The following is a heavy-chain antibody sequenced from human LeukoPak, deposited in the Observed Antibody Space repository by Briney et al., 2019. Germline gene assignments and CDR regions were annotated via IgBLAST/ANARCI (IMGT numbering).Heavy chain of an antibody. V-gene: IGHV3-53*01. J-gene: IGHJ4*02. CDR3: ARDTSSWHRADY. D-gene: IGHD6-13*01. CDR1: GFTFSSDY. CDR2: IYSDGST. Sequence: GGSLRLSCAASGFTFSSDYMSWVRQAPGKGLEWVSIIYSDGSTYYADSVTGRFTISRDNSKNTVYLQLNSLRAEDTAMYYCARDTSSWHRADYWGQGTLVTVSS.